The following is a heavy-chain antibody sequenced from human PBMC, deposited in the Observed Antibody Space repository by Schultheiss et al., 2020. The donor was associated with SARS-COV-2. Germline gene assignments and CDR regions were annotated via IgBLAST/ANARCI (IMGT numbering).Heavy chain of an antibody. CDR1: GGSFSGYY. D-gene: IGHD3-3*01. CDR2: IYYSGST. Sequence: GSLRLSCAVYGGSFSGYYWSWIRQPPGKGLEWIGYIYYSGSTNYNPSLKSRVTISVDTSKNQFSLKLSSVTAADTAVYYCARAKYYDFWSGYYPYYYYYMDVWGKGTTVTVSS. J-gene: IGHJ6*03. V-gene: IGHV4-59*01. CDR3: ARAKYYDFWSGYYPYYYYYMDV.